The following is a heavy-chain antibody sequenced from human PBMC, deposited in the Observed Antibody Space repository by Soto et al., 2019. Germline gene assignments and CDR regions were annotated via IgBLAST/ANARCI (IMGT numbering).Heavy chain of an antibody. D-gene: IGHD3-3*01. CDR1: GGSISSSSYY. CDR2: IYYSGST. J-gene: IGHJ6*02. V-gene: IGHV4-39*01. Sequence: SETLSLTCTVSGGSISSSSYYWGWIRQPPGKGLEWIGSIYYSGSTYYNPSLKSRVTISVDTSKNQFSLKLSSVTAADTAVYYCARLSGYYDFWSGYYRTELYYYYYGMDVWGQGTTVTVSS. CDR3: ARLSGYYDFWSGYYRTELYYYYYGMDV.